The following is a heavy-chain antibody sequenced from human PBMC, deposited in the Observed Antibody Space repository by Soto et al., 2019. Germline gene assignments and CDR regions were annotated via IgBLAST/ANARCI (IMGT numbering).Heavy chain of an antibody. D-gene: IGHD1-26*01. CDR3: ACSVGAIPLGDY. J-gene: IGHJ4*02. V-gene: IGHV3-33*01. Sequence: PGGALRLSFGGAGFTFSSYCMHWVRPAPGKGLEWVAVIWYDGSNKYYADSVKGRFTISRDNSKNTLYLQMNSLRAEDTAVYYCACSVGAIPLGDYWGQGTLVTVSS. CDR1: GFTFSSYC. CDR2: IWYDGSNK.